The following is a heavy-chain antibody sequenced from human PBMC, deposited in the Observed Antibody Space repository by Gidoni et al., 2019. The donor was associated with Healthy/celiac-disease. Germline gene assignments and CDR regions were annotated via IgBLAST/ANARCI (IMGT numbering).Heavy chain of an antibody. V-gene: IGHV3-33*01. J-gene: IGHJ6*03. CDR1: GFTFSTFG. D-gene: IGHD2-2*01. CDR2: IWYDGTNK. CDR3: AREHQGVYYYYYMDV. Sequence: QLQLVESGGGVVQHGRSLRLSCAASGFTFSTFGMHWVRQAPGKGLEWVALIWYDGTNKYYADSVKGRFTISRDNSKNTLYLQVNSLRAEDTAIYYCAREHQGVYYYYYMDVWGKGTTVTVSS.